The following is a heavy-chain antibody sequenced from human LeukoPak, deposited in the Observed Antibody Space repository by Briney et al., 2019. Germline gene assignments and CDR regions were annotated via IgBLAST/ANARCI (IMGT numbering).Heavy chain of an antibody. J-gene: IGHJ5*02. Sequence: PGGSLRLSCARSGFTFSSYAMSWVRQAPGKGLEWVSAISGSGGSTYCADSVKGRFTISRDNSKNTLYLQMNSLRAEDTAVYYCAKDSSGWENWFDPWGQGTLVTVSS. CDR2: ISGSGGST. CDR1: GFTFSSYA. CDR3: AKDSSGWENWFDP. D-gene: IGHD6-19*01. V-gene: IGHV3-23*01.